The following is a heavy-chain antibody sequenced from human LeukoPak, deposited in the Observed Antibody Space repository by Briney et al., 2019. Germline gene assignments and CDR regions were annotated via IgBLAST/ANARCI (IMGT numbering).Heavy chain of an antibody. Sequence: GGSLRLSCAASGFTFSSYAMSWVRQAPGKGLEWVSTISGSGGSTHYADSVKGRFTISRDNAKNSLYLQMNSLRAEDTAVYYCARDGGWREDYWGQGTLVTVSS. CDR2: ISGSGGST. D-gene: IGHD2-15*01. CDR1: GFTFSSYA. CDR3: ARDGGWREDY. J-gene: IGHJ4*02. V-gene: IGHV3-23*01.